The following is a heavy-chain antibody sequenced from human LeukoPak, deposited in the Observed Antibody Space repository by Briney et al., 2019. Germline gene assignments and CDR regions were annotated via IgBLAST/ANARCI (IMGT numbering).Heavy chain of an antibody. J-gene: IGHJ4*02. V-gene: IGHV4-34*01. CDR3: AREQYSSKTFVY. CDR2: INHSGST. D-gene: IGHD6-13*01. Sequence: SETLSLTCAVYGGSFSGYYWSWIRQPPGKGLEWIGEINHSGSTNYIPSLKSGVTISVDTSKNQFSLKLSSVTAADTAVYYCAREQYSSKTFVYWGQGTLVTVSS. CDR1: GGSFSGYY.